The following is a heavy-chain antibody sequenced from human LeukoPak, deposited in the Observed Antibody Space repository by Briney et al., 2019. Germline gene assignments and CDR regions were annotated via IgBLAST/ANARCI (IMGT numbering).Heavy chain of an antibody. CDR2: IRSKADSYAT. J-gene: IGHJ4*02. CDR3: AKDLRASPRWDCSGGSCLN. V-gene: IGHV3-73*01. Sequence: PGGSLKLSCAASGFTFSGSAMHWVRQASGKGLEWVGRIRSKADSYATAYAASVKGRFTISRDDSENTAYLQMNSLKTEDTAVYYCAKDLRASPRWDCSGGSCLNWGQGTLVTVSS. CDR1: GFTFSGSA. D-gene: IGHD2-15*01.